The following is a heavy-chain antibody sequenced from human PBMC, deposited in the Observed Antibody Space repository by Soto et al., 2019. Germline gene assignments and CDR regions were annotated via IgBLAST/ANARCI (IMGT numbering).Heavy chain of an antibody. D-gene: IGHD3-22*01. CDR2: ISGSGGST. CDR1: GFTFSSYA. Sequence: EVQLLESGGGLVQPGESLRLSCAASGFTFSSYAMNWVRQAPGKGPEWVSLISGSGGSTFYARSVKGRFTISRDNSKNTLYLQMNSLRAEDTAVYYCAKEWDMIVIPTEWGAFDIWGQGTMVTVSS. V-gene: IGHV3-23*01. J-gene: IGHJ3*02. CDR3: AKEWDMIVIPTEWGAFDI.